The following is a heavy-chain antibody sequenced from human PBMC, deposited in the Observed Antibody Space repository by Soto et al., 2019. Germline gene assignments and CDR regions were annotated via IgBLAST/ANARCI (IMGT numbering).Heavy chain of an antibody. V-gene: IGHV3-30*03. Sequence: PGGSLRLSCAASGFIFSAFGIHWVRQAPGKGLEWVAFLSHDGSNKYYADSVRGRFSISRDNSKNTVYLQMNSLRADDTAVYYCARDRDGGTYTYFDNWGQGTRVPVSS. CDR1: GFIFSAFG. CDR3: ARDRDGGTYTYFDN. J-gene: IGHJ4*02. CDR2: LSHDGSNK. D-gene: IGHD1-26*01.